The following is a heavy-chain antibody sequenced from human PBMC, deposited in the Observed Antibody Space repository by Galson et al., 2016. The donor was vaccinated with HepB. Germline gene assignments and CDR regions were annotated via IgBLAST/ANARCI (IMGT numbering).Heavy chain of an antibody. Sequence: QSGAEVTKPGESLKISCKGSGYSFNRYWIGWVRQMPGKGLEWMGIMYPGDPDTRYSPSFQGQVTISTDKSISTAYLQRSSLKASDTAMYYCARLHSSSSAFDYWGQGTLVTVSS. V-gene: IGHV5-51*01. CDR1: GYSFNRYW. D-gene: IGHD6-6*01. J-gene: IGHJ4*02. CDR2: MYPGDPDT. CDR3: ARLHSSSSAFDY.